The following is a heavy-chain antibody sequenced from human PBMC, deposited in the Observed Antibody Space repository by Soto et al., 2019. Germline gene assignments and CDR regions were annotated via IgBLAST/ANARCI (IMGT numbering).Heavy chain of an antibody. CDR2: IYPGDSDT. J-gene: IGHJ3*02. CDR3: ATIAVAGVEVDAFDI. D-gene: IGHD6-19*01. CDR1: GYSFTRYW. V-gene: IGHV5-51*01. Sequence: PGESLTIYFRCSGYSFTRYWIGWVRQMPGKGLEWMGIIYPGDSDTRYSPSFQGQVTISADKSISTAYLQWSSLKASDTAMYYCATIAVAGVEVDAFDIWGQGTMVTVSS.